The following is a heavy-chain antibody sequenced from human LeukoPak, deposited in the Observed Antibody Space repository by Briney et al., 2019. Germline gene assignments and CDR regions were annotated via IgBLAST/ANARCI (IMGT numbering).Heavy chain of an antibody. CDR2: IYYSGST. V-gene: IGHV4-39*07. CDR3: ARDQVTIFGVGGVRDYYYMDV. J-gene: IGHJ6*03. Sequence: SETLSLTCTVSGGSISSSSYYWGWIRQPPGKGLEWIGSIYYSGSTYYNPSLKSRVTISVDTSKNQFSLKLSSVTAADTAVYYCARDQVTIFGVGGVRDYYYMDVWGKGTTVTVSS. D-gene: IGHD3-3*01. CDR1: GGSISSSSYY.